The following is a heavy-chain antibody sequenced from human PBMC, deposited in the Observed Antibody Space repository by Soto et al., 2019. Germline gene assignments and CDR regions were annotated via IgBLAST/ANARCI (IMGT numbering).Heavy chain of an antibody. D-gene: IGHD3-3*01. CDR3: VLRFFRSWFDP. CDR1: GGSISSSHW. J-gene: IGHJ5*02. V-gene: IGHV4-4*02. Sequence: PSETLSLTCAVSGGSISSSHWWSWVRQPPGKGLEWIGEIYHSGSTNYNPSLKSRVTISVDKSKNQFSLKLRSVTAADTAVYYCVLRFFRSWFDPWGQGTLVTVSS. CDR2: IYHSGST.